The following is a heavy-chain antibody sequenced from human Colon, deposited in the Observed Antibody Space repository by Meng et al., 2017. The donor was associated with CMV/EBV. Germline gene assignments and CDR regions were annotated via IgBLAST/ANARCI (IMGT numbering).Heavy chain of an antibody. CDR1: GDSISNSNYY. J-gene: IGHJ3*02. V-gene: IGHV4-39*01. D-gene: IGHD3-3*01. CDR2: IYYSGNT. CDR3: ASQHSGYYEGYDM. Sequence: GSLRLSCTVSGDSISNSNYYWDWIRQPPGKGLEWIGNIYYSGNTDYNPSLKSRVTISVDTSKNQFSLRLRSVTAADTAVYYCASQHSGYYEGYDMWGQGTMVTVSS.